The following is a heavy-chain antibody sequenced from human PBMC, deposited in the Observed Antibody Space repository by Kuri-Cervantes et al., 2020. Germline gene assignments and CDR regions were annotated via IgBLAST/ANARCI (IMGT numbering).Heavy chain of an antibody. J-gene: IGHJ4*02. CDR3: AKGAGGGYYYFFDY. V-gene: IGHV3-9*01. CDR1: GFTFDDYA. D-gene: IGHD3-22*01. CDR2: ISWNSGSI. Sequence: SLKISCAASGFTFDDYAMHWVRQAPGKGLEWVSGISWNSGSIGYADSVKGRFTISRDNAKNSLYLQMNSLRAEDTALYYCAKGAGGGYYYFFDYWGQGTLVTVSS.